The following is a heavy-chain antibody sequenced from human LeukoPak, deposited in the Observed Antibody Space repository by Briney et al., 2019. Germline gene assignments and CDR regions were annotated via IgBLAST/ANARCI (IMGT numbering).Heavy chain of an antibody. CDR3: ARDGARIEVVVAATMGAWFDP. D-gene: IGHD2-15*01. J-gene: IGHJ5*02. CDR2: ISAYNGNT. V-gene: IGHV1-18*01. Sequence: ASVKVSCKASGYTFTSYGISWVRQAPGQGLEWMGWISAYNGNTNYAQKLQGRVTMTTDTSTSTAYMELRSLRSDDTAVYYCARDGARIEVVVAATMGAWFDPWSQGTLVTVSS. CDR1: GYTFTSYG.